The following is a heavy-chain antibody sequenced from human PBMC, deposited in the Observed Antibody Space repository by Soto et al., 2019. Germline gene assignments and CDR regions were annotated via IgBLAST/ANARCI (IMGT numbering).Heavy chain of an antibody. CDR1: GGSISSSNW. D-gene: IGHD6-13*01. J-gene: IGHJ4*02. CDR2: IYHSGST. Sequence: PSETLSLTCAVSGGSISSSNWWSWVRQPPGKGLEWIGEIYHSGSTNYNPSLKSRVTISVDKSKNQFSLKLSPVTAADTAVYYCARVRAEQLGVYYFDYWGQGTLVTVSS. V-gene: IGHV4-4*02. CDR3: ARVRAEQLGVYYFDY.